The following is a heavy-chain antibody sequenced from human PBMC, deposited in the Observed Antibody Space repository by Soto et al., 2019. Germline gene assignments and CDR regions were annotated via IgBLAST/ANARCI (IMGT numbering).Heavy chain of an antibody. Sequence: QVQLQESGPGLVKPSQTLSLTCTVSGGSISSGGTGSYWTWIRQLPGKGLEWIGYIYYTGNTYYNPSLKSRPTISIDTSKNQFSLKLTSVTAADTAVYFCASGHDAYKVRYWGQGTRVTVSS. J-gene: IGHJ4*02. D-gene: IGHD1-1*01. V-gene: IGHV4-31*03. CDR3: ASGHDAYKVRY. CDR1: GGSISSGGTGSY. CDR2: IYYTGNT.